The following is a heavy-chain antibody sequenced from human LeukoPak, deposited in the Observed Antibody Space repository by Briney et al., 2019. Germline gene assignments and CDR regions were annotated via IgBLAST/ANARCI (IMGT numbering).Heavy chain of an antibody. D-gene: IGHD6-13*01. CDR3: ARTYGSSGLGYFDL. Sequence: SETLSLTCTVSGGXISSYYCSWIRQPPGEGLEWIGYIYYSGSTNYSPSLKSRLTISVDTSKNQFSLKLSSVTAADTAVYYCARTYGSSGLGYFDLWGRGTLVTVSS. CDR1: GGXISSYY. J-gene: IGHJ2*01. CDR2: IYYSGST. V-gene: IGHV4-59*01.